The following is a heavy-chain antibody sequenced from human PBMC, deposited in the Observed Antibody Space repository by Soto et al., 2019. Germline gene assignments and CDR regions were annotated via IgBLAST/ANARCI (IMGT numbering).Heavy chain of an antibody. CDR2: ISAGGEGA. V-gene: IGHV3-23*01. J-gene: IGHJ4*02. D-gene: IGHD2-15*01. CDR1: GFTFSSHA. CDR3: ARDLWWYLH. Sequence: EVQLLESGGGLVQPGGALRLSCAASGFTFSSHAMSWVRQGPGKGLEWISSISAGGEGAYYADSVKGRFTISRDNSNNSLYLQMDSLRAEDTAVYYCARDLWWYLHWGQGTLVTVSS.